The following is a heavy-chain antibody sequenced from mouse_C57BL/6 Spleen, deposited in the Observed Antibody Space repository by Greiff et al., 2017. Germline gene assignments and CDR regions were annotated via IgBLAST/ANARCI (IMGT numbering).Heavy chain of an antibody. V-gene: IGHV1-69*01. D-gene: IGHD1-1*01. CDR3: ARQCYYYGRGYAMDY. CDR1: GYTFTSYW. CDR2: IDPSDSST. J-gene: IGHJ4*01. Sequence: VQLQQPGAELVMPGASVKLSCKASGYTFTSYWMHWVKQRPGQGLEWIGEIDPSDSSTNYNQKFKGKSTLTVDKSTSTAYMQLSSLTSEDSAIYYCARQCYYYGRGYAMDYWGQGTSVTVSS.